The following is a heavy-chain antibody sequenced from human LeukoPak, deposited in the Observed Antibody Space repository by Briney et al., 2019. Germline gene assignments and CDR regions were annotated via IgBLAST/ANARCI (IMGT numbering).Heavy chain of an antibody. CDR1: GFTFSSYG. J-gene: IGHJ4*02. CDR2: IWYDGSNK. CDR3: ARDNSGYAFDY. V-gene: IGHV3-33*01. Sequence: GGSLRLSCAASGFTFSSYGMHWVRQAPGKGLEWVAVIWYDGSNKYYADSVKGRFTTSRDNSKNTLYLQMNSLRAEDTAVYYCARDNSGYAFDYWGQGTLVTVSS. D-gene: IGHD5-12*01.